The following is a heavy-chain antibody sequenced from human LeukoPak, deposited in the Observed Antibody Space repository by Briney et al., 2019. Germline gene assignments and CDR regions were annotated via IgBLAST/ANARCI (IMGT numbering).Heavy chain of an antibody. D-gene: IGHD6-13*01. Sequence: PSETLSLTCTVSGGSISRSTYYWGWVRQAPGKGLEWVSLISGSGASTYYADSVKGRFTISRDDSKNTLYLQMNSLRAEDTAVYYCASRLSSNWYWYFDLWGRGTLVTVSS. J-gene: IGHJ2*01. V-gene: IGHV3-23*01. CDR1: GGSISRSTYY. CDR2: ISGSGAST. CDR3: ASRLSSNWYWYFDL.